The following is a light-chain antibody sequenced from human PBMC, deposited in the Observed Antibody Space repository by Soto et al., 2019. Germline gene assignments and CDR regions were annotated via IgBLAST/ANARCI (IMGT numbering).Light chain of an antibody. CDR2: GAS. V-gene: IGKV3-20*01. CDR1: QSVSSSY. Sequence: IVLTQSPGTLSLSPGERATLSFMASQSVSSSYLAWYQQKPGQAPRLLIYGASSRASGIPDRFSGSGSGTDFTLTIDRLEPEDFAVYYCQQYSTSPLTFGGGTKVDIK. CDR3: QQYSTSPLT. J-gene: IGKJ4*01.